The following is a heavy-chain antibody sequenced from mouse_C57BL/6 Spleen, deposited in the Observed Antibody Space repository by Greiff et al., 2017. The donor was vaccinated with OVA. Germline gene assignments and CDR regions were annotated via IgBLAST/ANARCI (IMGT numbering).Heavy chain of an antibody. Sequence: EVKLMESGEGLVKPGGSLKLSCAASGFTFSSYAMSWVRQTPEKRLEWVAYISSGGDYIYYADTVKGRFTISRANARNTLYLQMSSLKSEDTAMYYCTSCSSLYYFDYWGQGTTLTVSS. V-gene: IGHV5-9-1*02. D-gene: IGHD1-1*01. J-gene: IGHJ2*01. CDR1: GFTFSSYA. CDR3: TSCSSLYYFDY. CDR2: ISSGGDYI.